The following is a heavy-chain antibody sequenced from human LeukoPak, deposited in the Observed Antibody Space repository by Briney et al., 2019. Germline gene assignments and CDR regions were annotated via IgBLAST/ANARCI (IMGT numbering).Heavy chain of an antibody. CDR3: ARDGFGTGSN. CDR2: IKQDGSEK. V-gene: IGHV3-7*03. D-gene: IGHD3-16*01. J-gene: IGHJ4*02. CDR1: GGSISRNIW. Sequence: ETLSLTCAVSGGSISRNIWWSWVRQPPGKGLEWVANIKQDGSEKNYVDSVKGRFIISRDNAKNSLYLQMNTLRADDTAVYYCARDGFGTGSNWGQGTLVTVSS.